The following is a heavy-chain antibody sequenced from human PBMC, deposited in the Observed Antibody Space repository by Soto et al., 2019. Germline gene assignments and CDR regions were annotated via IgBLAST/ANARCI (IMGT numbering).Heavy chain of an antibody. CDR1: GFTFSSYG. Sequence: GGSLRLSCAASGFTFSSYGISWIRLSPGKGLEWVSVISGGGDTTYYTPSVKGRFTISRDNSKNTLYLQMNSLRAEDTAVYYCAKDVLRFLEWLAFYGMDVWGQGTTVTVSS. V-gene: IGHV3-23*01. D-gene: IGHD3-3*01. CDR2: ISGGGDTT. CDR3: AKDVLRFLEWLAFYGMDV. J-gene: IGHJ6*02.